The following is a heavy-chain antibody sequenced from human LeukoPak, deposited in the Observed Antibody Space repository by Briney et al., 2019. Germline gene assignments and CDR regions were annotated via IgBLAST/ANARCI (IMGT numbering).Heavy chain of an antibody. CDR3: ARDRRETLWYFDL. CDR1: GFTFDDYG. Sequence: GGSLRLSCAASGFTFDDYGMSWVRQAPGKGLEWVSGINWNGGSTGYADSVKGRFTISRDNAKNSLYLQMNSLRAEDTAVYYCARDRRETLWYFDLWGRGTLVTVSS. J-gene: IGHJ2*01. V-gene: IGHV3-20*04. D-gene: IGHD6-6*01. CDR2: INWNGGST.